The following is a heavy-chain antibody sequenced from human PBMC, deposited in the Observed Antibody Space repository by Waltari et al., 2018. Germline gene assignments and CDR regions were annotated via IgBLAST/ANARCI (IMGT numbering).Heavy chain of an antibody. V-gene: IGHV1-69*04. Sequence: QVQLVQSGAEVKKPGSSVKGSCKASGGTFGSYALSWVRRAPGQGLEWMGGIIPILGIANYAQKFQGRVTITADESTSTAYMELSSLRSEDTAVYYCARSRGYSGYDYLYYFDYWGQGTLVTVSS. D-gene: IGHD5-12*01. CDR3: ARSRGYSGYDYLYYFDY. CDR1: GGTFGSYA. J-gene: IGHJ4*02. CDR2: IIPILGIA.